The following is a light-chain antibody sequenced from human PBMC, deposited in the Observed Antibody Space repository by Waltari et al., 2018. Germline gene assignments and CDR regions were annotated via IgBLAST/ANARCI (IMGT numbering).Light chain of an antibody. CDR1: SSDDGGYHD. V-gene: IGLV2-14*03. Sequence: QSALTQPASVSGSPGQALTISCTGTSSDDGGYHDVDWYQRHPGKVPHPLIFDVSDRPSVVSNRFSGSKSGNTASLTISSLQAEGESHYYCCSFTSRSTWVFGGGTQLTVL. CDR2: DVS. J-gene: IGLJ3*02. CDR3: CSFTSRSTWV.